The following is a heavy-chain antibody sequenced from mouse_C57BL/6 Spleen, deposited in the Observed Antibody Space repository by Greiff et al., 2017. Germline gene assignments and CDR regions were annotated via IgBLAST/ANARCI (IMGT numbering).Heavy chain of an antibody. Sequence: VQLQQSGPELVKPGASVKISCKASGYTFTDYYMNWVKQSHGKSLESIGDINPNNGGTSYNQKFKGKATLTVDKSSSTAYMELRSLTSEDSAVYYCARSGGNYPYYFDYWGQGTTLTVSS. CDR2: INPNNGGT. V-gene: IGHV1-26*01. CDR1: GYTFTDYY. D-gene: IGHD2-1*01. J-gene: IGHJ2*01. CDR3: ARSGGNYPYYFDY.